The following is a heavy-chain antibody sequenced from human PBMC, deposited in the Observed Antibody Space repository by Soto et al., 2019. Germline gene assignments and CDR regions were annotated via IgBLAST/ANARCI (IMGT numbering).Heavy chain of an antibody. D-gene: IGHD1-26*01. CDR2: IIPIFGTA. J-gene: IGHJ4*02. Sequence: QVQLVQSGAEVKKPGSSVKVSCKASGGTFSSYSINWVRQAPGQGLEWMGEIIPIFGTANYAQKFQGRVKSSADESTSTAYMDLSSLRSEDTAVYYCARDGGRHSGGIDYWGQGTLVTVSS. V-gene: IGHV1-69*01. CDR1: GGTFSSYS. CDR3: ARDGGRHSGGIDY.